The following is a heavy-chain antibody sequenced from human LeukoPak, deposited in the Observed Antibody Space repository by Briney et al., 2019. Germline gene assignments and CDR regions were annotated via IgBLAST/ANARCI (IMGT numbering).Heavy chain of an antibody. Sequence: SETLSLTCDVSGYSINFGHLWGWIRQPPGKGLEWIASINHSGRTYYTPSLKSRVTISVVTLKNQFSLKVTSVTAEDTAMYFCARESSAVAHTMMRDWLDPWGQGTLVTVSS. CDR3: ARESSAVAHTMMRDWLDP. CDR1: GYSINFGHL. V-gene: IGHV4-38-2*02. J-gene: IGHJ5*02. D-gene: IGHD3-22*01. CDR2: INHSGRT.